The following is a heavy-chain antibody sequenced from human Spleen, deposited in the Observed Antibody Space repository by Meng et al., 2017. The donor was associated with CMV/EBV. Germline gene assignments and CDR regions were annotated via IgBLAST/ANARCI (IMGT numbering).Heavy chain of an antibody. CDR1: GFTFSSYA. D-gene: IGHD6-6*01. V-gene: IGHV3-30*02. CDR3: AKVLIALPTYYYGIDV. J-gene: IGHJ6*02. Sequence: GESLKISCAASGFTFSSYAMHWVRQAPGKGLEWVAFIRYDGSNKYYADSVKGRFTISRDNSKNTLYLQMNSLRAEDTAVYYCAKVLIALPTYYYGIDVWGQGTTVTVSS. CDR2: IRYDGSNK.